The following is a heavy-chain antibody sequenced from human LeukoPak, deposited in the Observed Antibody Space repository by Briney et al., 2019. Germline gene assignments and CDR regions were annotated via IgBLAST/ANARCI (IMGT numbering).Heavy chain of an antibody. CDR2: IYYSGST. CDR3: ARHPSYYGSGSYYKVYYYYMDV. Sequence: SETLSLTCTVSGGSISSSSYYWGWIRQPPGKGLEWIGSIYYSGSTYYNPSLKSRVTMSVDTSKNQFSLKLSSVTAADTAVYYCARHPSYYGSGSYYKVYYYYMDVWGKGTTVTISS. V-gene: IGHV4-39*01. J-gene: IGHJ6*03. CDR1: GGSISSSSYY. D-gene: IGHD3-10*01.